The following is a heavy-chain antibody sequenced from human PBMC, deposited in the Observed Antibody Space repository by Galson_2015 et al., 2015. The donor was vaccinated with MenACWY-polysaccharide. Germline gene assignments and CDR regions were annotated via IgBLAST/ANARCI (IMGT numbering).Heavy chain of an antibody. CDR2: SSSGGFAS. V-gene: IGHV3-11*01. J-gene: IGHJ4*02. D-gene: IGHD4-11*01. CDR3: ARSFSNIRQFAL. CDR1: GFTFNDHF. Sequence: SLRLSCAASGFTFNDHFMSWIRQAPGKGLEWLSYSSSGGFASSYADSVKGRFTISRDNAKSSLFLQMDSLRAEDTAVYYCARSFSNIRQFALWGQGTLVTVAS.